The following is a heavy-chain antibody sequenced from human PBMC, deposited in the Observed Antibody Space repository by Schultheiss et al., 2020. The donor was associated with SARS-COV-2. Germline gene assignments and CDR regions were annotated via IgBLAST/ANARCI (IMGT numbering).Heavy chain of an antibody. V-gene: IGHV1-69*04. J-gene: IGHJ4*02. Sequence: SVKVSCKASGGTFSSYAISWVRQAPGQGLEWMGRIIPIFGIANYAQKFQGRVTITADKSTSTAYMELSSLRSEDTAVYYCARSSRRYQPLLYHEDWGQGTLVTVSS. CDR1: GGTFSSYA. D-gene: IGHD2-2*02. CDR2: IIPIFGIA. CDR3: ARSSRRYQPLLYHED.